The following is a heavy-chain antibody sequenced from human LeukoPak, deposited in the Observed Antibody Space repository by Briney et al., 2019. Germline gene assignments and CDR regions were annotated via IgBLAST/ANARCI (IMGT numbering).Heavy chain of an antibody. CDR2: IYTSGTT. Sequence: SETLSLTCAVYGGSFSGYYWNWIRQPAGKGLEWIGRIYTSGTTNYNPSLKSRVTMSVDTSKNQFSLKLSSVTAADTAVYYCAREVRHYSSGWVSSEYYFDYWGQGTLVTVSS. CDR1: GGSFSGYY. J-gene: IGHJ4*02. CDR3: AREVRHYSSGWVSSEYYFDY. V-gene: IGHV4-4*07. D-gene: IGHD6-19*01.